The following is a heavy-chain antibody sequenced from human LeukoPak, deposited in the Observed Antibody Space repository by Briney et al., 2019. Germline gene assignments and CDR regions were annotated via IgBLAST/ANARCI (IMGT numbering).Heavy chain of an antibody. CDR2: MNPNSGNT. CDR3: ARGQSGWLQFWAGGHYYYMDV. Sequence: ASVKVSCKASGYTFTSYDINWVRQATGQGLEWMGWMNPNSGNTGYAQKFQGRVTMTRNTSISTAYMELSSLRSEDTAVYHCARGQSGWLQFWAGGHYYYMDVWGKGTTVTVSS. D-gene: IGHD5-24*01. J-gene: IGHJ6*03. V-gene: IGHV1-8*01. CDR1: GYTFTSYD.